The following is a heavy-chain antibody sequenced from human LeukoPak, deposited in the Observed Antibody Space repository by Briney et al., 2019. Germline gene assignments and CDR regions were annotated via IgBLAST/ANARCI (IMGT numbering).Heavy chain of an antibody. J-gene: IGHJ4*02. CDR3: AKELDSSGWYYFDY. CDR1: GFTFSSYG. Sequence: QTGGSLRLSCAASGFTFSSYGMHWVRQAPGKGLEWVAFIRYDGSNKYYADSVKGRFTISRDNSKNTLYLQMNSLRAEDTAVYYCAKELDSSGWYYFDYWGQGTLVTVSS. D-gene: IGHD6-19*01. V-gene: IGHV3-30*02. CDR2: IRYDGSNK.